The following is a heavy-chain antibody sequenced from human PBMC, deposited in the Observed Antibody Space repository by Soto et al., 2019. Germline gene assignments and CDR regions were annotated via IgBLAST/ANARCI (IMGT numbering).Heavy chain of an antibody. CDR3: ARGRSAVTTFYFDC. CDR1: GYTLTSYA. D-gene: IGHD4-17*01. Sequence: QVQLVQSVAEVKKPGASVKVSCKASGYTLTSYAMHWVRQAPGQGLEWMGWINTGNGNTKYLQKFQGRVTITSDTSASTAYMELSSLRSEDTAVYYCARGRSAVTTFYFDCWGQGTLVTVSS. CDR2: INTGNGNT. V-gene: IGHV1-3*04. J-gene: IGHJ4*02.